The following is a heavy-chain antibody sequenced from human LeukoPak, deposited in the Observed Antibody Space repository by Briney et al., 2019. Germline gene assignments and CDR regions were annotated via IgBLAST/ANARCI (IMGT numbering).Heavy chain of an antibody. V-gene: IGHV1-24*01. CDR3: ATGILWFGELKDAFDI. CDR1: GYTLTELS. Sequence: ASVKVSCKVSGYTLTELSMHWVRQAPGKGLEWMGGFDPEDGETIYAQKFQGRVTMTEDTSTDTAYMEPSSLRSEDTAVYYCATGILWFGELKDAFDIWGQGTMVTVSS. D-gene: IGHD3-10*01. J-gene: IGHJ3*02. CDR2: FDPEDGET.